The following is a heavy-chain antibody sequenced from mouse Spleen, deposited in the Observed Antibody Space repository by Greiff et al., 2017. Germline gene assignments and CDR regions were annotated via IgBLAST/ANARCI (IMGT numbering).Heavy chain of an antibody. V-gene: IGHV2-9*02. J-gene: IGHJ3*01. CDR3: ASPHYYGSSWFAY. D-gene: IGHD1-1*01. CDR2: IWAGGST. Sequence: VQLQQSGPGLVAPSQSLSITCTVSGFSLTSYGVHWVRQPPGKGLEWLGVIWAGGSTNYNSALMSRLSISKDNSKSQVFLKMNSLQTDDTAMYYCASPHYYGSSWFAYWGQGTLVTVSA. CDR1: GFSLTSYG.